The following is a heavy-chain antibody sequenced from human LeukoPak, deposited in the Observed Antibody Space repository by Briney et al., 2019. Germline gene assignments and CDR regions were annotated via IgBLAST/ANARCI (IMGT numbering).Heavy chain of an antibody. Sequence: ASVKVSCKASGGTFSNYAISWVRQAPGQGLEWMGGIIPIFGTSNYAQKFQGRVRITADKSMTTAYMELTSLRSEDTAVYYCARPRFPYYRLSGADYYYMDVWGKETTVTVSS. J-gene: IGHJ6*03. CDR2: IIPIFGTS. D-gene: IGHD3-10*01. V-gene: IGHV1-69*06. CDR1: GGTFSNYA. CDR3: ARPRFPYYRLSGADYYYMDV.